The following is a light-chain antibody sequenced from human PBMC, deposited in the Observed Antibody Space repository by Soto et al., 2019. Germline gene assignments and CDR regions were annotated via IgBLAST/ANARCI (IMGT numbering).Light chain of an antibody. CDR1: SSNIGSNT. CDR3: AAWDDSLNGSYVV. CDR2: SNN. Sequence: QAVVTQPPSASGTPGQRVTISCSGSSSNIGSNTVNWYQQLPGTAPKLLIYSNNQRPSWVPDRFSGSKSGTSASLAISGLQSEDEADYYCAAWDDSLNGSYVVFGGGTKVTVL. J-gene: IGLJ2*01. V-gene: IGLV1-44*01.